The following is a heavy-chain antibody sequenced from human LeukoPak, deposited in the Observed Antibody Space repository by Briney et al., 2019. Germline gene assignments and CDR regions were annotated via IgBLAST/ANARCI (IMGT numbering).Heavy chain of an antibody. D-gene: IGHD3-16*01. V-gene: IGHV4-59*08. Sequence: SETLSLTCTVSGGSISTYYWSWIRQPPGKGLEWIGYINYSGSTNYNPSLRSRVTISIDTSKNQFSLKLSSVTAADTAVYYCARRYVEDFDYWGQGTLVTVSS. CDR1: GGSISTYY. CDR2: INYSGST. CDR3: ARRYVEDFDY. J-gene: IGHJ4*02.